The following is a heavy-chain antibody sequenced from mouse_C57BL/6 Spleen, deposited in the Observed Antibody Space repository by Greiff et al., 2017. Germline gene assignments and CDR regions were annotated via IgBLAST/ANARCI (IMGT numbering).Heavy chain of an antibody. CDR1: GFTFSDYG. CDR2: ISSGSSTI. D-gene: IGHD1-1*01. V-gene: IGHV5-17*01. CDR3: AWPYYYGNAWFAY. Sequence: EVQGVESGGGLVKPGGSLKLSCAASGFTFSDYGMHWVRQAPETGLEWVAYISSGSSTIYYADTVKGRFTISRDNAKNTLFLQMPSLRSEDTAMYYCAWPYYYGNAWFAYWGQGTLVTVAA. J-gene: IGHJ3*01.